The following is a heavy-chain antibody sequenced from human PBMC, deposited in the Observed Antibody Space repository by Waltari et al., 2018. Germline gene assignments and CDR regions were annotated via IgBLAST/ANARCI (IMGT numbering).Heavy chain of an antibody. CDR1: GGSISSSSYY. Sequence: QLQLQESGPGLVKPSETLSLTCTVSGGSISSSSYYWGWIRQPPGKGLEGIGSIYYSGSTSQTPSSRSRATISVDTSKNQSSLKLSSVTAAHTAVYYCARHTSSSGWYSGYWGQGTLVTVSS. CDR3: ARHTSSSGWYSGY. V-gene: IGHV4-39*01. J-gene: IGHJ4*02. CDR2: IYYSGST. D-gene: IGHD6-19*01.